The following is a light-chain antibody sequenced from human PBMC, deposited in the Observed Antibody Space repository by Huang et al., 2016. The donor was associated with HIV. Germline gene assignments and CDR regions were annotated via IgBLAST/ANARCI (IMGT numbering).Light chain of an antibody. CDR3: QQYYSIPQT. Sequence: DIVMTQSPDSLAVSLGERATIKCRSSQSVLYSSNSKKDLAWFQQKPGQAPRLLIYWAYTRESGVPDRFSGSGSGTDCTLTISSLEAEDAAVYYCQQYYSIPQTFGQGTKVEIK. CDR2: WAY. V-gene: IGKV4-1*01. CDR1: QSVLYSSNSKKD. J-gene: IGKJ1*01.